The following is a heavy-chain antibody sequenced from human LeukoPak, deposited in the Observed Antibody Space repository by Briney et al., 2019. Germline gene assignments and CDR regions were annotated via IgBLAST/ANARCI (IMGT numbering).Heavy chain of an antibody. Sequence: ASVKVSCKASGYTFTSYAMHWVRQAPGQRLEWMGWLNAGNGNTKYSQKFQGRVTITRDTSASTAYMELSSLRSEDTAVYYCARDSHYDYVWGSYRPRPHYFDYWGQGTLVTVSS. CDR1: GYTFTSYA. CDR2: LNAGNGNT. D-gene: IGHD3-16*02. J-gene: IGHJ4*02. CDR3: ARDSHYDYVWGSYRPRPHYFDY. V-gene: IGHV1-3*01.